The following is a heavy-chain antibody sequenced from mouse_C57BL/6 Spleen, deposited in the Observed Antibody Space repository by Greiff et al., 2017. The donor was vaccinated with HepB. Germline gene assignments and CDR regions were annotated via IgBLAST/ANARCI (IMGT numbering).Heavy chain of an antibody. CDR2: IHPNSGST. Sequence: QVQLQQSGAELVKPGASVKLSCKASGYTFTSYWMHWVKQRPGQGLEWIGMIHPNSGSTNYNEKFKSKATLTVDKSSSTTYMQLSSLTSEDSAVYYCATTVVGYFDVWGTGTTVTVSS. D-gene: IGHD1-1*01. CDR1: GYTFTSYW. J-gene: IGHJ1*03. CDR3: ATTVVGYFDV. V-gene: IGHV1-64*01.